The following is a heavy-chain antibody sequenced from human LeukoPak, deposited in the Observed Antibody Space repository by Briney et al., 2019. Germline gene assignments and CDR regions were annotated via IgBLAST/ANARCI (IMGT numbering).Heavy chain of an antibody. CDR3: AREAGSGSYYFGYYYYMDV. D-gene: IGHD3-10*01. V-gene: IGHV3-30*02. CDR1: GFTFSSYG. J-gene: IGHJ6*03. Sequence: PGGSLRLSCAASGFTFSSYGMHWVRQAPGKGLEWVAFIRYDGSNKYYADSVKGRFTISRDNSKNTLYLVMNTLRAEDTAVYYCAREAGSGSYYFGYYYYMDVWGKGTTVTVSS. CDR2: IRYDGSNK.